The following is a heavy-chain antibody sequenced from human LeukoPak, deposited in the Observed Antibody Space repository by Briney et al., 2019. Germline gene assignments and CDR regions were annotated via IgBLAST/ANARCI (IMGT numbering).Heavy chain of an antibody. CDR2: IYSGGST. D-gene: IGHD6-13*01. J-gene: IGHJ4*02. Sequence: GGSLRLSCAASGFTVSSNYMSWVRQAPGKGLEWVSVIYSGGSTYYVDSVKGRFTISRDNSKNTLYLQMNSLRAEDTAVYYCAKDLHTAAAGTGFDYWGQGTLVTVSS. CDR3: AKDLHTAAAGTGFDY. V-gene: IGHV3-53*01. CDR1: GFTVSSNY.